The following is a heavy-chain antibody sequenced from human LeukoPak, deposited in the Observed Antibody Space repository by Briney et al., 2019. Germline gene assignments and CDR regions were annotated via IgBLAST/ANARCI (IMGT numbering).Heavy chain of an antibody. Sequence: GGFLRLSCAASGFTFSSYGMHWVRQAPGKGLEWVAVISYDGSNKYYADSVKGRFTISRDNSKSTLYLQMNSLRAEDAAVYYCARDRGGSYSGFDYWGQGTLVTVSS. V-gene: IGHV3-30*03. CDR2: ISYDGSNK. J-gene: IGHJ4*02. D-gene: IGHD1-26*01. CDR1: GFTFSSYG. CDR3: ARDRGGSYSGFDY.